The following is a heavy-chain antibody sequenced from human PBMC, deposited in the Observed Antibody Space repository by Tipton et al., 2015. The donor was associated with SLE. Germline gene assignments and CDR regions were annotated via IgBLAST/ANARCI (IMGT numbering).Heavy chain of an antibody. Sequence: LRLSCAASGFPFSSYAMSWVRQAPGKGLEWVGEINHSGSTNYNPSLKSRVTISVDTSKNQFSLKLSSVTAADTAVYYCARLLVYDFWSGYPQYYYYYMDVWGKGTTVTVSS. CDR2: INHSGST. D-gene: IGHD3-3*01. CDR3: ARLLVYDFWSGYPQYYYYYMDV. CDR1: GFPFSSYA. V-gene: IGHV4-34*01. J-gene: IGHJ6*03.